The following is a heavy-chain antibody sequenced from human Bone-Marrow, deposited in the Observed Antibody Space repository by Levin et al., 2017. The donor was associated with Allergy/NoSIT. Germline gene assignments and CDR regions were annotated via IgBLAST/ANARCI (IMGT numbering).Heavy chain of an antibody. Sequence: PGGSLRLSCAASGFTFSNNAMSWVRQAPGKGLQWVSGISGSGVNRDYADSVKGRFTISRDNSKNTVYLQMNRLTVEDTAIYYCAKDLYITVTTIDYWGQGTLVTVSS. V-gene: IGHV3-23*01. CDR1: GFTFSNNA. J-gene: IGHJ4*02. CDR2: ISGSGVNR. CDR3: AKDLYITVTTIDY. D-gene: IGHD1-7*01.